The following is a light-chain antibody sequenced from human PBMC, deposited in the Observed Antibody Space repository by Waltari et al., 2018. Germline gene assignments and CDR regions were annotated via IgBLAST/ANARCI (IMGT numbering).Light chain of an antibody. CDR3: SSYAGNHVA. V-gene: IGLV2-8*01. CDR2: YVT. Sequence: QSALTQPPSASGSPGQSVTISCTGTGRDVGGYNFFTWYQKHPGKAPKLMFYYVTKRPSGVPYRFSSSKSGNTSSLTISGLQPEDEAHYYCSSYAGNHVAFGGGTRLTVL. J-gene: IGLJ2*01. CDR1: GRDVGGYNF.